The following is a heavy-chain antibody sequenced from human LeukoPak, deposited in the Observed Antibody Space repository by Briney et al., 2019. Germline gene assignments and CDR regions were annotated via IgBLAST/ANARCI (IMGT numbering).Heavy chain of an antibody. D-gene: IGHD3-3*01. CDR1: GFTFTSFG. CDR3: ARTTQSYDLLSGSDLGY. Sequence: GASVKVSCKASGFTFTSFGFTWVRQAPGQGLEWVGWVSANSGKTDYAQTLEGRVTLTTDSSTSTVYMDLRSLTSDDTAIYYCARTTQSYDLLSGSDLGYWGQGTLVTVSS. V-gene: IGHV1-18*01. J-gene: IGHJ4*02. CDR2: VSANSGKT.